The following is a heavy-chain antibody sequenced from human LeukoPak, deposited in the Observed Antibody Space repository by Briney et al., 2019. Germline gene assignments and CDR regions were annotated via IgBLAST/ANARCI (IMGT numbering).Heavy chain of an antibody. J-gene: IGHJ3*02. CDR3: ARLKLLWFGELPRSDAFDI. Sequence: SETLSLTCTVSGGSITSGSYYWTWIRQPAGKGLELIGRIYTSGSTNYNPSLKSRVTMSVDTSKNQFSLKLSSVTAADTAVYYCARLKLLWFGELPRSDAFDIWGQGTMVTVSS. CDR1: GGSITSGSYY. V-gene: IGHV4-61*02. D-gene: IGHD3-10*01. CDR2: IYTSGST.